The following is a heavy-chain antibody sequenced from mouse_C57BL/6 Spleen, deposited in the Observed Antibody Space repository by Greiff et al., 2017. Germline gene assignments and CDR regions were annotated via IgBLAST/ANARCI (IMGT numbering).Heavy chain of an antibody. CDR2: IDPETGDT. CDR3: TRLTLLDY. V-gene: IGHV14-4*01. CDR1: GYNFTDDY. Sequence: VQLKQSGAELVRPGASVKLSCKASGYNFTDDYMHWVKQRPEQGLEWIGWIDPETGDTDYAAKFQGKATITADTSSNTAYLQLSSLTAADSAVYYCTRLTLLDYWGQGTRVTVSA. J-gene: IGHJ3*01. D-gene: IGHD1-2*01.